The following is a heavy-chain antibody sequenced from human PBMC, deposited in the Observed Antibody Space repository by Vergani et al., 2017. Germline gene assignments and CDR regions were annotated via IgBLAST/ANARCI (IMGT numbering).Heavy chain of an antibody. V-gene: IGHV3-9*01. CDR3: AKAVGYYDSSGYYYGDLYYFDY. Sequence: VQLQESGPGLVKPSETLSLTCTVSGGSISSYYWSWIRQPPGKGLEWVSGISWNSGSIGYADSVKGRFTISRDNAKNSLYLQMNSLRAEDTALYYCAKAVGYYDSSGYYYGDLYYFDYWGQGTLVTVSS. CDR2: ISWNSGSI. CDR1: GGSISSYY. J-gene: IGHJ4*02. D-gene: IGHD3-22*01.